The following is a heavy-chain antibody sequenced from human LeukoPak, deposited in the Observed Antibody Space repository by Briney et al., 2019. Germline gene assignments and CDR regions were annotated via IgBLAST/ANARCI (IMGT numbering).Heavy chain of an antibody. J-gene: IGHJ4*02. Sequence: PGGSLRLSCAASGFTFSSYWMSWVRQAPGKGLECVANIKQDGSEKYYVDSVKGRFTISRDNAKNSLYLQMNSLRAEDTAVYYCAKDLKELLWFGEFAPNFDYWGQGTLVTVSS. CDR2: IKQDGSEK. D-gene: IGHD3-10*01. CDR3: AKDLKELLWFGEFAPNFDY. V-gene: IGHV3-7*03. CDR1: GFTFSSYW.